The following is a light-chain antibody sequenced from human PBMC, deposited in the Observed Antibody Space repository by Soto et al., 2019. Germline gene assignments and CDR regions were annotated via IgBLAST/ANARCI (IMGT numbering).Light chain of an antibody. CDR3: QQYNNWPRT. V-gene: IGKV3-15*01. J-gene: IGKJ3*01. CDR1: QSVSSN. CDR2: GAS. Sequence: EIVMTQSPATLSVSPGERATLSCRASQSVSSNLAWYQQKPGQAPRLLIYGASTRAIGIPARFSGSGSGTEFTLTISSLQSEDFAVYYCQQYNNWPRTFGPGTNVDSK.